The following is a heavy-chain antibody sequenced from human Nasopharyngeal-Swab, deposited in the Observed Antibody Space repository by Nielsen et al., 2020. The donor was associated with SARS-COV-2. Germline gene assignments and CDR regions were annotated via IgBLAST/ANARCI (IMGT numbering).Heavy chain of an antibody. J-gene: IGHJ5*02. V-gene: IGHV4-4*02. D-gene: IGHD1-26*01. CDR2: APHDGRT. Sequence: VRQAPGKGLEWIGEAPHDGRTSYHSTLESRVTISIDTSRNQFSLRLTSVTAADTAVYYCAKEGSGSPALSWGQGILVTVS. CDR3: AKEGSGSPALS.